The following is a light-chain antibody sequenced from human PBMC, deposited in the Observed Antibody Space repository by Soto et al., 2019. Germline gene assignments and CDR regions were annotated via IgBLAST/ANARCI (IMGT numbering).Light chain of an antibody. CDR3: TSYSTSSPVI. CDR1: SSDVGRYNY. V-gene: IGLV2-14*03. CDR2: DVS. J-gene: IGLJ2*01. Sequence: QSALTQPASVSGSPGQSITISCTGTSSDVGRYNYVSWYQQRPAKAPKLLIYDVSNRPSGVSNRFSGSKSGNSASLTISGLQAEDEADYYCTSYSTSSPVIFGGGTQLTVL.